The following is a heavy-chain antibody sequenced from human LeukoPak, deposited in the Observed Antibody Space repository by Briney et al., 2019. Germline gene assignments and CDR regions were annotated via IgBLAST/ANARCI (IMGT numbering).Heavy chain of an antibody. J-gene: IGHJ6*02. D-gene: IGHD4-23*01. CDR3: AREGTYDYGGNYYGMDV. V-gene: IGHV1-69*04. Sequence: SVKVSCKASGGTFTSFAISWVRQAPGQGPEWMGRIIPVLDIANYAQKFQGRVTMTADRSTCTAYMELRSLRSDDTAVYYCAREGTYDYGGNYYGMDVWGQGTTVPVSS. CDR1: GGTFTSFA. CDR2: IIPVLDIA.